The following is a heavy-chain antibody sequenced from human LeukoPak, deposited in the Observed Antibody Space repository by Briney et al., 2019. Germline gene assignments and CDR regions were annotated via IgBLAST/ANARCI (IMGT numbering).Heavy chain of an antibody. CDR3: ARHVGCTKLLPVAFDI. J-gene: IGHJ3*02. V-gene: IGHV4-39*01. D-gene: IGHD1-26*01. CDR1: GGSISSSSYY. Sequence: SETLSLTCTVSGGSISSSSYYWGWIRQPPGKGLEWIGSIYYSGSTYYNPSLKSRVTISVDTSKNQFSLKLSSVTASDTAVYYCARHVGCTKLLPVAFDIWGQGTMVTVSS. CDR2: IYYSGST.